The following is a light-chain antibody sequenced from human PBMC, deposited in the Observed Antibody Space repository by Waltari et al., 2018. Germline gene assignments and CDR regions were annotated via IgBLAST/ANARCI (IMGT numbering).Light chain of an antibody. Sequence: QAAPTQPPSVSGSPGQSVTIPCTGTSSDIGYYNAVSWYQQHPGKATKLMIYEVSKRPSGVSDRFSGSKSGNTASLTISGLQAEDEADYYCSSYAGSNTYDVFGSGTKLTVL. J-gene: IGLJ6*01. CDR2: EVS. CDR3: SSYAGSNTYDV. CDR1: SSDIGYYNA. V-gene: IGLV2-11*01.